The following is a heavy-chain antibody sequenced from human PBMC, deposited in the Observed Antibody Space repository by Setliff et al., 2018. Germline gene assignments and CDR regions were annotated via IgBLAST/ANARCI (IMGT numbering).Heavy chain of an antibody. CDR1: AYILSSYG. CDR3: LRLVRYCTKIACQATSGDEV. Sequence: ASVKVSCKASAYILSSYGISWVRQAPGQGLEWMGWISAYNGKTYFARKFQDRITLTTDTSTNTGYLELRGLRSDDTAVYYCLRLVRYCTKIACQATSGDEVWGLGTLVTVSS. V-gene: IGHV1-18*01. D-gene: IGHD2-8*01. J-gene: IGHJ4*02. CDR2: ISAYNGKT.